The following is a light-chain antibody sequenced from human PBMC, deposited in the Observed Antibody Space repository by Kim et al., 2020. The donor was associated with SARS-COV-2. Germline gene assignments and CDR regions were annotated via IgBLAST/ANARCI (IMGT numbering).Light chain of an antibody. J-gene: IGLJ3*02. V-gene: IGLV1-36*01. CDR3: AAWDDSVNGPV. Sequence: RQRVTISCSGSSSNIGKNAVTWYQQLPGKTPKLLVYYNSLLASGVSDRFSGSKSGTSASLAINGLQSEDEGDYYCAAWDDSVNGPVFGGGTQLTVL. CDR2: YNS. CDR1: SSNIGKNA.